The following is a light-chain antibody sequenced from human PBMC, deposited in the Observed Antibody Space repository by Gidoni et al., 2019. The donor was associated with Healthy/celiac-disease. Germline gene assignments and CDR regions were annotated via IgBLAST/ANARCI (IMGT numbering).Light chain of an antibody. J-gene: IGKJ4*01. CDR3: QQRSNWPPGT. V-gene: IGKV3-11*01. CDR1: QSVSSY. CDR2: DAS. Sequence: PGERATLSCRASQSVSSYLAWYQQTPGQAPRLLLYDASNRATGIPARFSGSGSGTDFTLTIISLEPDDFAVYYCQQRSNWPPGTFGGGTKVEIK.